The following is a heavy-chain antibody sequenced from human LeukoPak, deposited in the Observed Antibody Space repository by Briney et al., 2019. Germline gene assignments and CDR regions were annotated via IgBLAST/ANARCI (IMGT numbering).Heavy chain of an antibody. CDR1: GFNVSNSY. D-gene: IGHD5-18*01. CDR2: IYSSGST. V-gene: IGHV3-53*01. J-gene: IGHJ4*02. CDR3: ARKIPGPRYSYGSLDY. Sequence: GGSLRLSCAASGFNVSNSYVTWVRQAPGKGLEWVSLIYSSGSTYYADSVKGRFTISRDNAKNSLFLQMDSLRAEDTALYYCARKIPGPRYSYGSLDYWGQGTLVTVSS.